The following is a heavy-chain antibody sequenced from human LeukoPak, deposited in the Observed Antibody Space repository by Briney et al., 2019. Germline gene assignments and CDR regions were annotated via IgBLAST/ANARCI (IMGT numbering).Heavy chain of an antibody. CDR2: IKQDGSEK. V-gene: IGHV3-7*01. CDR3: ARRGGPFDY. D-gene: IGHD3-10*01. CDR1: GFTFSDYY. Sequence: PGGSLRLSCAASGFTFSDYYMSWIRQAPGKGLEWVANIKQDGSEKFYVDSVKGRFTISRDNAKNSLYLQMNSLRAEDTAVYYCARRGGPFDYWGQGTLVTVSS. J-gene: IGHJ4*02.